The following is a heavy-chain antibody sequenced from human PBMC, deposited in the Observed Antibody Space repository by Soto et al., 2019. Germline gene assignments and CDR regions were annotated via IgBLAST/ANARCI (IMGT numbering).Heavy chain of an antibody. Sequence: SETTSLTCAVSGYSISSGYYWGWIRQRPGKRLEWIGSIYHSGSTYYNPSLKSRVTISVDTSKNQFSLKLSSVTAADTAVDYFAGCSTKFRGVSKWFEHWRQRTKVTVS. V-gene: IGHV4-38-2*01. CDR1: GYSISSGYY. J-gene: IGHJ5*02. CDR2: IYHSGST. D-gene: IGHD3-10*01. CDR3: AGCSTKFRGVSKWFEH.